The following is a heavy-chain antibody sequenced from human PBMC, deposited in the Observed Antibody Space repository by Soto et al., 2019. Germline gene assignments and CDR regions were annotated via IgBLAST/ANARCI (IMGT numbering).Heavy chain of an antibody. D-gene: IGHD6-13*01. CDR3: ARDGQQLVTFDY. CDR2: INAGNGNT. V-gene: IGHV1-3*01. Sequence: QVQLVQSGAEVKKPGASVKVSCKASGYTFTSYAMHWVRQAPGQRLEWMGWINAGNGNTKYSQKFQGRVTITRDTSASTAYMELSSLISEDTAVYYCARDGQQLVTFDYWGQGTLVTVSS. CDR1: GYTFTSYA. J-gene: IGHJ4*02.